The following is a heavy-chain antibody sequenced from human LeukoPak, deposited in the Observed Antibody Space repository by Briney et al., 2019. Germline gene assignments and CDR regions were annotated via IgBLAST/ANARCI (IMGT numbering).Heavy chain of an antibody. CDR1: GFTFSSYW. Sequence: GGSLRLSCAASGFTFSSYWMSWVRQAPGKGLEWVANIKQDGSEKCYVDSVKGRFTISRDNAKNSLYLQMNSLRAEDTAVYYCARDDEDIVATVYFDYWGQGTLVTVSS. J-gene: IGHJ4*02. CDR3: ARDDEDIVATVYFDY. CDR2: IKQDGSEK. V-gene: IGHV3-7*01. D-gene: IGHD5-12*01.